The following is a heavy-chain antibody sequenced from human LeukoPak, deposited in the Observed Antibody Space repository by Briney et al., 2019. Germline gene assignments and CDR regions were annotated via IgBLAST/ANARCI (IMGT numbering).Heavy chain of an antibody. CDR3: ARGGIVGATAGDYGMDV. CDR1: GGSISSYY. V-gene: IGHV4-59*01. CDR2: IYYSGST. Sequence: PSETLSLTCTVSGGSISSYYWSWIRQPPGKGLEWIGFIYYSGSTNYNPSLKSRVTISVDTSKNQFSLKLSSVTAADTAVYYCARGGIVGATAGDYGMDVWGQGTTVTVSS. D-gene: IGHD1-26*01. J-gene: IGHJ6*02.